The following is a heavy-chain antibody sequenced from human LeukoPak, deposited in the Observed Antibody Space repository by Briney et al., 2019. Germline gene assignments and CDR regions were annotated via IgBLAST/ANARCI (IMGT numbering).Heavy chain of an antibody. CDR1: GFTFSSYG. CDR3: AKDSGSYHNWFDP. D-gene: IGHD1-26*01. V-gene: IGHV3-33*06. J-gene: IGHJ5*02. CDR2: IWYDGSNK. Sequence: GRSLRLSCAASGFTFSSYGMHWFRQAPGKGLEWVAVIWYDGSNKYYADSVKGRFTISRDNSKNTLYLQMNSLRAEDTAVYYCAKDSGSYHNWFDPWGQGTLVTVSS.